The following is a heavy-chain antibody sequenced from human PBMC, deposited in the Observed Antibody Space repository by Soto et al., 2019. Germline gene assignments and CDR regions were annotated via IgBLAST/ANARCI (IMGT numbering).Heavy chain of an antibody. V-gene: IGHV1-18*01. D-gene: IGHD6-19*01. Sequence: ASVKVSCKASGYTFTSYGISWVRQAPGQGLEWMGWISAYNGNTNYAQKLQGRVTMTTDTSTSTAYMELRSLGSDDTAVYYWARDPRYSSGWHYFDYWGQGTLVTVSS. CDR1: GYTFTSYG. CDR2: ISAYNGNT. CDR3: ARDPRYSSGWHYFDY. J-gene: IGHJ4*02.